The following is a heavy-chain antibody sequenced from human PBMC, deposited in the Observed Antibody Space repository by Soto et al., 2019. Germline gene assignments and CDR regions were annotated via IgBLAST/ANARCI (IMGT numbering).Heavy chain of an antibody. D-gene: IGHD3-10*01. V-gene: IGHV3-66*01. J-gene: IGHJ4*02. Sequence: GGSLRLSCAASGFTVSSNYMSWVRQAPGKGLEWVSVIYSGGSTYYADSVKGRFTISRDNSKNTLYFQMNSLRAEDTAVYYCAREDFRGTYFDYWGQGTLVTVSS. CDR3: AREDFRGTYFDY. CDR1: GFTVSSNY. CDR2: IYSGGST.